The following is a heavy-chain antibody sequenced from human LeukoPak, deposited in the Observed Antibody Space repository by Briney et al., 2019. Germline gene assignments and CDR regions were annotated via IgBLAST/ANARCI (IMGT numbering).Heavy chain of an antibody. CDR3: AKYGSATYYYDSSGYERGAKFYYYYMDV. V-gene: IGHV3-23*01. CDR1: GFTFSSYA. J-gene: IGHJ6*03. CDR2: ISGSGGST. D-gene: IGHD3-22*01. Sequence: GGSLRLSCAASGFTFSSYAMSWVRQAPGKGLEWVSAISGSGGSTYYADSVKGRFTISRDNSKNTLYLQMNSLRVEDTAVYYCAKYGSATYYYDSSGYERGAKFYYYYMDVWGKGTTVTVSS.